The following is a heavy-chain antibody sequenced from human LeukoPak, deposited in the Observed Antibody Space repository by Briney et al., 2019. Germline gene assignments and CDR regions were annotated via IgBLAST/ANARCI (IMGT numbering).Heavy chain of an antibody. CDR2: INPQNGAA. D-gene: IGHD2-2*01. Sequence: ASVKVSCKASGYTFTGYYIHWVRQAPGQGLEWMGWINPQNGAANYVQKFQGRVTMTRDTSISTAYMELSRLRSDDTAVYYCATLPSPRYCSSTSCSDPYYYYYMDVWGKGTTVTISS. J-gene: IGHJ6*03. V-gene: IGHV1-2*02. CDR1: GYTFTGYY. CDR3: ATLPSPRYCSSTSCSDPYYYYYMDV.